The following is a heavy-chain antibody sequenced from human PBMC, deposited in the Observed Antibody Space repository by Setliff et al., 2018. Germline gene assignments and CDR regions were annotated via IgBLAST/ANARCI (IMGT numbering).Heavy chain of an antibody. Sequence: ASVKVSCKASGGTFSTYAIRWVRQAPGQGLEWMGRINPNSGGANYAQKFQGRVTMTRDTSISTAYMELSRLRSDDTAVYYCARVPYDYVWGSYRTFDYWGQGTLVTVSS. V-gene: IGHV1-2*06. CDR2: INPNSGGA. CDR1: GGTFSTYA. D-gene: IGHD3-16*02. J-gene: IGHJ4*02. CDR3: ARVPYDYVWGSYRTFDY.